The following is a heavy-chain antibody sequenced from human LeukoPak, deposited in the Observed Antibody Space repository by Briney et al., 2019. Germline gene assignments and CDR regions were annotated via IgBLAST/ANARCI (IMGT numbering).Heavy chain of an antibody. D-gene: IGHD5-12*01. J-gene: IGHJ6*02. CDR2: IYDSGST. V-gene: IGHV4-59*01. Sequence: SETLSLTCTVSGGSISSYYWSWIRQPPGKGLEWIGYIYDSGSTNYNPSLKSRVTISVDTSKNQFSLKLSSVSAADTAVYYCARGGSGYDSFYYYGMDVWGQGTTVTVSS. CDR3: ARGGSGYDSFYYYGMDV. CDR1: GGSISSYY.